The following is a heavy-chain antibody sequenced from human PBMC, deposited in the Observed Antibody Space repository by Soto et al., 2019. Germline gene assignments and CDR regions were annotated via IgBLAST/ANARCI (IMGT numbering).Heavy chain of an antibody. V-gene: IGHV3-30*18. Sequence: GGSLRLSCAASGFTFSSYGMHWVRQAPGKGLEWVAVISYDGSNKYYADSVKGRFTISRDNSKNTLYLQMNSLRAEDTAVYYYAKGAYSSSWYVYYYYYYMDVWGKGTTVTVSS. CDR1: GFTFSSYG. CDR2: ISYDGSNK. D-gene: IGHD6-13*01. J-gene: IGHJ6*03. CDR3: AKGAYSSSWYVYYYYYYMDV.